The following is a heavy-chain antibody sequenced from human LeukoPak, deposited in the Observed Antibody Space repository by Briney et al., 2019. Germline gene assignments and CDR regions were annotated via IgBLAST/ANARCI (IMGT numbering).Heavy chain of an antibody. J-gene: IGHJ4*02. V-gene: IGHV3-23*01. D-gene: IGHD5-12*01. CDR1: GFTVSSNY. CDR3: ATYSGYDLYYFDY. CDR2: ISGSGGST. Sequence: GGSLRLSCAASGFTVSSNYMSWVRQAPGKGLEWVSAISGSGGSTYYADSVKGRFTISRDNSKNTLYLQMNSLRAEDTAVYYCATYSGYDLYYFDYWGRGTLVTVSS.